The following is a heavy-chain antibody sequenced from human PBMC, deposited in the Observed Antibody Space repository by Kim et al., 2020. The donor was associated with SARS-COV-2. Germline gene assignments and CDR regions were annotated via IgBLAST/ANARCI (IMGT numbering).Heavy chain of an antibody. CDR2: IKQDGSEN. V-gene: IGHV3-7*03. J-gene: IGHJ4*02. D-gene: IGHD6-19*01. CDR3: ARVPTVAGTGYFDY. CDR1: GFTFSSDW. Sequence: GGSLRLSCAASGFTFSSDWMSWVRQAPGKGLEWVANIKQDGSENYYVDSVKGRFTISRDNAKNSLYLQMNSLRAEDTAVYYCARVPTVAGTGYFDYWGQGTLVTVSS.